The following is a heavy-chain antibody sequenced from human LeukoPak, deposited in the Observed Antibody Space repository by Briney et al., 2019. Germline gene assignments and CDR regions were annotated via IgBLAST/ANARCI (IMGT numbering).Heavy chain of an antibody. D-gene: IGHD3-3*01. CDR3: ARRRGYWEPPYYYYYMDV. V-gene: IGHV1-2*02. CDR1: GYTFTGYY. CDR2: INPNSGGT. J-gene: IGHJ6*03. Sequence: GASVKVSCKASGYTFTGYYMHWVRQAPGQGLEWMGWINPNSGGTNYAQKFQGRVTMTRDTSISTAYMELSRLRSDDTAVYYCARRRGYWEPPYYYYYMDVWGKGTTVTISS.